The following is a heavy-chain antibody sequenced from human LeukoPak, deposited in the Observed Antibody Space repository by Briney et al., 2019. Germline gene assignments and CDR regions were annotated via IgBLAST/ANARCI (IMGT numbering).Heavy chain of an antibody. Sequence: SETLSLTCAVYGGSFSGYYWSWIRQPPGKGLEWIGEIIPRGSASYNPSLKSRTIISIDTSKNQFSLKLNSVTAADTAAYYCARHLTGERAFDVWGQGTVVTVSS. V-gene: IGHV4-34*12. CDR3: ARHLTGERAFDV. D-gene: IGHD7-27*01. CDR2: IIPRGSA. J-gene: IGHJ3*01. CDR1: GGSFSGYY.